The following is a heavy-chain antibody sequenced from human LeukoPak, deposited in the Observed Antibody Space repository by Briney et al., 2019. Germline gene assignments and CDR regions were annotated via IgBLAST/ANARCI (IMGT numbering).Heavy chain of an antibody. Sequence: ASVKVSCKASGYTFTSYGISWVRQAPGQGLEWMGGIIPIFGTANYAQKFQGRVTITADESTSTAYMELSSLRSEDTAVYYCARSAAADANPFDYWGQGTLVTVSS. D-gene: IGHD6-13*01. V-gene: IGHV1-69*13. CDR1: GYTFTSYG. CDR3: ARSAAADANPFDY. J-gene: IGHJ4*02. CDR2: IIPIFGTA.